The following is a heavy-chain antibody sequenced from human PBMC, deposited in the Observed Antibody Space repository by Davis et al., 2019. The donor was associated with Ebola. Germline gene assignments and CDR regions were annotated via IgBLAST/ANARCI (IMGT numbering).Heavy chain of an antibody. CDR2: ISYDGSNK. CDR3: ARKTVGARDGAGTTDNAFDI. V-gene: IGHV3-30-3*01. CDR1: GFTFSSYA. J-gene: IGHJ3*02. Sequence: PGGSLRLSCAASGFTFSSYAMHWVRQAPGKGLEWVAVISYDGSNKYYADSVKGRFTISRDNAKNTLYLQMNSLRVEDTAVYYCARKTVGARDGAGTTDNAFDIWGQGTMVTVSS. D-gene: IGHD1-26*01.